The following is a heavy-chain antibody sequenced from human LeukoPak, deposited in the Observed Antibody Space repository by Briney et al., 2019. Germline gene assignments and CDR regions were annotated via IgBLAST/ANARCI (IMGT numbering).Heavy chain of an antibody. CDR3: AKGTRLGPRPFDI. D-gene: IGHD1/OR15-1a*01. CDR1: GFTFGSYG. CDR2: IWYDGSNK. Sequence: PGGSLRLSCAASGFTFGSYGMRWVRQAPGKGLEWVAVIWYDGSNKYYADSVKGRFTISRDNSKNTLYLQMNSLRAEDTAVYYCAKGTRLGPRPFDIWGQGTMVTVSS. V-gene: IGHV3-33*06. J-gene: IGHJ3*02.